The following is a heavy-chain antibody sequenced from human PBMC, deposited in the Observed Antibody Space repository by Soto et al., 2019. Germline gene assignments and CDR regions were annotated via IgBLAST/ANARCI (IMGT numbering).Heavy chain of an antibody. CDR3: ARDSGEFEY. V-gene: IGHV3-30-3*01. Sequence: QLHLVESGGGVVQPGRSLRLSCAASGFTFSTYAFHWVRQPPGKGLTWVAGISDNGVNKYYADSVKGRFTISRDNSKNTLYLQMDSLKSEDTAVYYCARDSGEFEYCGQGTLVTVSS. D-gene: IGHD3-10*01. CDR1: GFTFSTYA. CDR2: ISDNGVNK. J-gene: IGHJ4*02.